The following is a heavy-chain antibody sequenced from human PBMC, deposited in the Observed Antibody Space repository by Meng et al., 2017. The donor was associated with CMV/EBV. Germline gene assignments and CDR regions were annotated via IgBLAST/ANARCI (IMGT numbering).Heavy chain of an antibody. J-gene: IGHJ4*02. Sequence: GGSLRLSCAASGFTFSSYGMHWVRQAPGKGLEWVAFIRYDGSNKYYADSVKGRFTISRDNSKNTLYLQMNSLRAEDTAVYYCAKHHGYCSSTSCRSFDYWGQGTQVTVSS. CDR1: GFTFSSYG. CDR3: AKHHGYCSSTSCRSFDY. D-gene: IGHD2-2*01. V-gene: IGHV3-30*02. CDR2: IRYDGSNK.